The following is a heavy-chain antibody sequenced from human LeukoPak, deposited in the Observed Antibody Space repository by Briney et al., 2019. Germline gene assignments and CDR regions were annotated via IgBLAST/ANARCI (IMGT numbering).Heavy chain of an antibody. CDR3: ARRAGAYSHPYDY. CDR1: GFTVSNIY. Sequence: GGSLRLSCAASGFTVSNIYMSWVRQAPGKGLEWVSFIYYDDRTHYSDSVKGRFTISRDNSKNTLYLQMNSLRAEDTAVYYCARRAGAYSHPYDYWGQGTLVTVSS. CDR2: IYYDDRT. V-gene: IGHV3-53*01. D-gene: IGHD4/OR15-4a*01. J-gene: IGHJ4*02.